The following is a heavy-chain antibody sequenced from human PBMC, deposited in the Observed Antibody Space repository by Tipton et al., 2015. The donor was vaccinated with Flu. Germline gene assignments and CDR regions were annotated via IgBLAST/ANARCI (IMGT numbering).Heavy chain of an antibody. Sequence: TLSLTCTVSGGSISSYYWSWIRQPPGKGLEWIGYIYYSGSTYYNPSLKSRVTISVDTSKNQFSLKLSSVTAADTAVYYCARHPAQFTIFGVVIISDAFDIWGQGTMVTVSS. CDR1: GGSISSYY. J-gene: IGHJ3*02. D-gene: IGHD3-3*01. CDR3: ARHPAQFTIFGVVIISDAFDI. CDR2: IYYSGST. V-gene: IGHV4-59*04.